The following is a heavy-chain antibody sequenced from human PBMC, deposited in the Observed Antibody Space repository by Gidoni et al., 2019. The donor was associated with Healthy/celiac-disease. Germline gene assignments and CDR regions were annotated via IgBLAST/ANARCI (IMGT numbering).Heavy chain of an antibody. J-gene: IGHJ4*02. V-gene: IGHV3-30*01. CDR3: ARALGRDGYNHPRNY. CDR1: GFTFSSYA. Sequence: QVQLVESGGGVVQPGRSLRLSCAASGFTFSSYAMHWVRQAPGKGLEWVAVISYDGSNKYYADSVKGRFTISRDNSKNTLYLQMNSLRAEDTAVYYCARALGRDGYNHPRNYWGQGTLVTVSS. D-gene: IGHD5-12*01. CDR2: ISYDGSNK.